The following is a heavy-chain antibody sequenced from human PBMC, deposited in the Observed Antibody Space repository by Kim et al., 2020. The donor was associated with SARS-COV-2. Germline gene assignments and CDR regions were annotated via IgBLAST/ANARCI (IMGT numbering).Heavy chain of an antibody. Sequence: ADSVKGRFTISRDNAKNSLYLQMNSLRAEDTAVYYCARVPAAISTKYFQHWGQGTLVTVSS. CDR3: ARVPAAISTKYFQH. V-gene: IGHV3-11*06. J-gene: IGHJ1*01. D-gene: IGHD2-2*02.